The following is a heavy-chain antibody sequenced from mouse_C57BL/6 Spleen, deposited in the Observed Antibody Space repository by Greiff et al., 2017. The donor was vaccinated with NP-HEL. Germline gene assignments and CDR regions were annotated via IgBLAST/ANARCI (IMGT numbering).Heavy chain of an antibody. Sequence: QVQLKESGAELVKPGASVKISCKASGYAFSSYWMNWVKQRPGKGLEWIGQIYPGDGDTNYNGKFKGKATLTADKSSSTAYMQLSSLTSEDSAVYFCARGDGSSSSMDYWGQGTSVTVSS. D-gene: IGHD1-1*01. J-gene: IGHJ4*01. CDR3: ARGDGSSSSMDY. CDR1: GYAFSSYW. V-gene: IGHV1-80*01. CDR2: IYPGDGDT.